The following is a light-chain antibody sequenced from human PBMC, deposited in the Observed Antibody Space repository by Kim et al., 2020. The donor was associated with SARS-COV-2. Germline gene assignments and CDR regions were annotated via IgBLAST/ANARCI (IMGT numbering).Light chain of an antibody. J-gene: IGLJ2*01. Sequence: VTTSCTWSSSTIGAGYDVHWYQQLPGTAPKLLIYGNSNRPSGVPDRFSGSKSGTSASLAITGLQAEDEADYYCQSYDSSLSAYVVFGGGTQLTVL. V-gene: IGLV1-40*01. CDR1: SSTIGAGYD. CDR2: GNS. CDR3: QSYDSSLSAYVV.